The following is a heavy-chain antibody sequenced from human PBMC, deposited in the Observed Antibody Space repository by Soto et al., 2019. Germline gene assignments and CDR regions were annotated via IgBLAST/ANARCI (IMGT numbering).Heavy chain of an antibody. J-gene: IGHJ5*02. CDR3: ARDRLQWLLGYGFRWLDP. D-gene: IGHD3-22*01. V-gene: IGHV4-30-4*01. CDR1: GGSISSGDYY. Sequence: QVQLQESGPGLVKPSQTLSLTCTVSGGSISSGDYYWSWIRQPPGKGLEWMGYIYYSGSTYYNPSHKSRVTISVDTSKNQFSLKLSSVTAAVTAVYYCARDRLQWLLGYGFRWLDPWGQGILVTVSS. CDR2: IYYSGST.